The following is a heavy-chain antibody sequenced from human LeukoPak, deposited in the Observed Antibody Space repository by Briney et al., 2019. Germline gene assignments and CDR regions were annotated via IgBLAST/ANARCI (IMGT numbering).Heavy chain of an antibody. CDR1: GGSISSSSYY. J-gene: IGHJ4*02. CDR2: IYFSGST. D-gene: IGHD3-22*01. Sequence: SETLSLTCTVSGGSISSSSYYWGWIRQPPGKGLEWIGSIYFSGSTYYNPSLKSRVTISVDTSNNQFSLKLRSVTAADTAVFYCARRLDSRAETFDYWGQGSLVTVSS. V-gene: IGHV4-39*01. CDR3: ARRLDSRAETFDY.